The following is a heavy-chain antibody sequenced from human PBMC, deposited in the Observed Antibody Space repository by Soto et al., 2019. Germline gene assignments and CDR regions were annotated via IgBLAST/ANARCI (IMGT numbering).Heavy chain of an antibody. Sequence: GGSLRLSCAASGFTFSSYGMHWVRQAPGKGLEWVAIIGYDGSNEYYADSVRGRFTISRDNSRYTLHLQMNSLRAEDTAIYYCARSGDTNPYYYHAMDVWGQGSTVTVSS. D-gene: IGHD1-26*01. CDR3: ARSGDTNPYYYHAMDV. CDR2: IGYDGSNE. J-gene: IGHJ6*02. CDR1: GFTFSSYG. V-gene: IGHV3-33*01.